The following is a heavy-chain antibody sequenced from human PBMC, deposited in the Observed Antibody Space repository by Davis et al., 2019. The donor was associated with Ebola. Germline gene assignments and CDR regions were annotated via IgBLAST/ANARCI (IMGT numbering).Heavy chain of an antibody. V-gene: IGHV2-70*12. CDR2: IDWDGDE. CDR1: GFSLTTSGMC. CDR3: AHKAYGSLANWFGP. Sequence: SGPTLVKPTQTLILTCTFSGFSLTTSGMCVSWIRQPPGKALEWLARIDWDGDEYYSTSLRARLTISKDTSKNQVVLTMTNMDPVDTATYYCAHKAYGSLANWFGPWGQGTLVTVSS. J-gene: IGHJ5*02. D-gene: IGHD4-17*01.